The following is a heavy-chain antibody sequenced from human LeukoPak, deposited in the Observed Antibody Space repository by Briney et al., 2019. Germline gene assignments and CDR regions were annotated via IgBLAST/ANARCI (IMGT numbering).Heavy chain of an antibody. J-gene: IGHJ4*02. V-gene: IGHV4-39*07. CDR2: IYYSGST. Sequence: SETLSLTCTVSGGSISSSSYYWGWIRQPPGKGLEWIGSIYYSGSTYYNPSLKSRVTITVDMSKNQFSLKLSSVTAADTAVYYCARRRTNWPFDYWGQGTLVTVSS. D-gene: IGHD7-27*01. CDR3: ARRRTNWPFDY. CDR1: GGSISSSSYY.